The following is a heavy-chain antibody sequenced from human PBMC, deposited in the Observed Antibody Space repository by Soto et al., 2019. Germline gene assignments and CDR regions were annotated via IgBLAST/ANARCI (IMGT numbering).Heavy chain of an antibody. CDR3: AGVTIGGIILEH. D-gene: IGHD3-16*02. Sequence: SETLSLTCTVSAASFSKYYWTWIRQPPGKGLEWIGYIYFNGNTKYNPSLEGRLTISIDTSKKEFSLKLTSVTAADAAVYYCAGVTIGGIILEHWSQGT. CDR2: IYFNGNT. CDR1: AASFSKYY. V-gene: IGHV4-59*01. J-gene: IGHJ4*02.